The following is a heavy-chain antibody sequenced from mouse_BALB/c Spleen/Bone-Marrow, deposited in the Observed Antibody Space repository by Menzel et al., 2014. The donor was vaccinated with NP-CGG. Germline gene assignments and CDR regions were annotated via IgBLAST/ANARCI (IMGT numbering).Heavy chain of an antibody. J-gene: IGHJ3*01. Sequence: QVQLKQSGAELVRPGVSVKISCKGSGYTFTDYAMHWVKQSRAKSLEWIGVISTYYGDASYNQKFKGKATMTVDKSSSTAYMELARLTSEDSAIYYCARDYDYGFAYWGQGTLVTVSA. CDR2: ISTYYGDA. V-gene: IGHV1S137*01. D-gene: IGHD2-4*01. CDR1: GYTFTDYA. CDR3: ARDYDYGFAY.